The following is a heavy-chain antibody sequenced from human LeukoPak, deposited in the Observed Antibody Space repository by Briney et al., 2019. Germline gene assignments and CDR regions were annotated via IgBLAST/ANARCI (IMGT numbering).Heavy chain of an antibody. D-gene: IGHD3-10*01. Sequence: PGGSLRLSCAASGFTFSSYWMSWVRQAPGKGLEWVSAISGSGGSTYYADSVKGRFTISRDNSKNTLYLQMNSLRAEDTAVYYCAKDQGLAVRGVTNKHDYWGQGTLVTVSS. V-gene: IGHV3-23*01. CDR1: GFTFSSYW. CDR3: AKDQGLAVRGVTNKHDY. CDR2: ISGSGGST. J-gene: IGHJ4*02.